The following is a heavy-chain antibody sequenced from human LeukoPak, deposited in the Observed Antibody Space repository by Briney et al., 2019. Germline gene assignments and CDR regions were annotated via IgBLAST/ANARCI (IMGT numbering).Heavy chain of an antibody. CDR1: GFTLRNSA. CDR2: ICSDDTP. CDR3: ANLVVPPLNRYFDY. J-gene: IGHJ4*02. D-gene: IGHD2-2*01. V-gene: IGHV3-23*01. Sequence: PGGSLRLSCAASGFTLRNSAISWVRQAPGKGLKWVSAICSDDTPYYTDSVKGRFTISRDNSKNTLYLQMNSLRGEDTAVYYCANLVVPPLNRYFDYWGQGTLVTVSS.